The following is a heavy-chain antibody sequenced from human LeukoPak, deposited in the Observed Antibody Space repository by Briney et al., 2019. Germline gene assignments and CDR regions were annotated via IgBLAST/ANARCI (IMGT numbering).Heavy chain of an antibody. V-gene: IGHV3-7*01. CDR1: GFTFSSHW. CDR2: IEQDGSEK. J-gene: IGHJ4*02. CDR3: ARGEWLRSHYFDF. Sequence: GGSLRLSCAASGFTFSSHWMSWVGQAPGKGLEWVANIEQDGSEKYYVDSVKGRFTISRDNAKNSLYLQMNSLRAEDTAVYYCARGEWLRSHYFDFWGQGTLVTVSS. D-gene: IGHD5-12*01.